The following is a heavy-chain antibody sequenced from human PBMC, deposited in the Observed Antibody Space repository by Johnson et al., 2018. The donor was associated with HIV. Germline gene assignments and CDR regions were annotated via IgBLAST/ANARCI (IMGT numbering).Heavy chain of an antibody. Sequence: EVQLVESGGGVVQPGGSLRLSCAASGFTFRSYGMHWVRQAPGKGLEWVANINEDGSEEYYVDSVEGRFTISRDNAKNSLYLQIDSLRAEDTAVYYCARDGVYSSPWDAFDIWGQGTMVTVS. CDR2: INEDGSEE. J-gene: IGHJ3*02. CDR1: GFTFRSYG. V-gene: IGHV3-7*03. CDR3: ARDGVYSSPWDAFDI. D-gene: IGHD6-13*01.